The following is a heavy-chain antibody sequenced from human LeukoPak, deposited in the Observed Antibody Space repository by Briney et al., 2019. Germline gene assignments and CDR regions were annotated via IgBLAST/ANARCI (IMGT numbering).Heavy chain of an antibody. CDR3: AKVSGYTSGWYVDFDC. CDR2: INGGGGST. J-gene: IGHJ4*02. CDR1: GFTFSTYA. Sequence: GGSLRLSCAASGFTFSTYAMNWVRQAPGKGLEWVSCINGGGGSTYYADSVKGRFTTSRDNSKNTLYLQMSSLRAEDTAVYYCAKVSGYTSGWYVDFDCWGQGSLVTVSS. V-gene: IGHV3-23*01. D-gene: IGHD6-19*01.